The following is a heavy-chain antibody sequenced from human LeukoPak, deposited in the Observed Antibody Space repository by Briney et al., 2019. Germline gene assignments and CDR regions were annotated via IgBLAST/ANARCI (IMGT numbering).Heavy chain of an antibody. CDR1: GYTFTGYY. Sequence: ASVKVSCKASGYTFTGYYMHWVRQAPGQGLEWMGRINPNSGGTNYAQPSQGRVTITRDTSISTAYMELRRLRSDDTAVYYCARERIAAAGTPSRWFDPWGQGTLVTVSS. J-gene: IGHJ5*02. CDR2: INPNSGGT. D-gene: IGHD6-13*01. CDR3: ARERIAAAGTPSRWFDP. V-gene: IGHV1-2*06.